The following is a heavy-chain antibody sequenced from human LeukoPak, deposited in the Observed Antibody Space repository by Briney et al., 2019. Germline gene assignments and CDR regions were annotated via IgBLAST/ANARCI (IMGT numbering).Heavy chain of an antibody. J-gene: IGHJ4*02. CDR3: ARGTQGRGVGVVVSFDY. CDR2: IYHSGST. V-gene: IGHV4-30-2*01. D-gene: IGHD3-22*01. CDR1: GGSISSGGYY. Sequence: PSETLSLTCTVSGGSISSGGYYWSWIRQPPGKGLEWIGYIYHSGSTYYNPSLKSRVTISVDRSKNQFSLKLSSVTAADTAVYYCARGTQGRGVGVVVSFDYWGQGTLVTVSS.